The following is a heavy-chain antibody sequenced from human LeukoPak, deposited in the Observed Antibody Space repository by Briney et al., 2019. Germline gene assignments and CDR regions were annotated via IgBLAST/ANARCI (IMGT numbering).Heavy chain of an antibody. Sequence: TGGSLRLSCAASGFTFSDYYMSWLRHAPGKGLELVSYSSSSGSTIYYADSVKGRFTISRDNAKNSLYLQMNSLRAEDTAVYYCASKTTDYWGQGTLVTVSS. CDR2: SSSSGSTI. D-gene: IGHD1-7*01. CDR1: GFTFSDYY. CDR3: ASKTTDY. V-gene: IGHV3-11*01. J-gene: IGHJ4*02.